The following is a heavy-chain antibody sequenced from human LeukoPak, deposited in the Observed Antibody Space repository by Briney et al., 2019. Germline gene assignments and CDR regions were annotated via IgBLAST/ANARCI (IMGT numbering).Heavy chain of an antibody. V-gene: IGHV4-4*02. CDR2: IYHSGST. D-gene: IGHD4-23*01. CDR3: ARVSGATVVTIDY. CDR1: GGSISSTNW. Sequence: SGTLSLTCAVPGGSISSTNWWSWVRQPPGKGLEWIGEIYHSGSTNYNPSLKSRVTISVDKSKNQFSVRLSSVTAADTAVYYCARVSGATVVTIDYWGQGTRVTVSS. J-gene: IGHJ4*02.